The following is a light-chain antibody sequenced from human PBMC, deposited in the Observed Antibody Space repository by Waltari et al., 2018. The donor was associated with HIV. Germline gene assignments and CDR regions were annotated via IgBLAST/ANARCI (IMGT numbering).Light chain of an antibody. Sequence: DIEMTQSPVSLSVTPGEPASISCRSSQSLLHSNEYKYLDWYLQKPGQAPQLLIYLGSNRASGVPDRFSGSESGTDFTLKITRVEAEDVGLYYCMQALQTPYTFGQGTKLEIK. CDR1: QSLLHSNEYKY. CDR3: MQALQTPYT. V-gene: IGKV2-28*01. CDR2: LGS. J-gene: IGKJ2*01.